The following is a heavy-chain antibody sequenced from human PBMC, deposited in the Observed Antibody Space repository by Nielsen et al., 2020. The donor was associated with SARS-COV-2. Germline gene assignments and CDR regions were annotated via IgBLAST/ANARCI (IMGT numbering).Heavy chain of an antibody. Sequence: GESLKISCAASGFTFSNYGMHWVRQAPGKGLEWVAVISYDGSNKYYADSVKGRFTISRDNSKYTLYLQMNSLRAEDTAVYYCAKWELKSYYGMDVWGQGTTVTVSS. J-gene: IGHJ6*02. D-gene: IGHD1-26*01. CDR2: ISYDGSNK. CDR3: AKWELKSYYGMDV. V-gene: IGHV3-30*18. CDR1: GFTFSNYG.